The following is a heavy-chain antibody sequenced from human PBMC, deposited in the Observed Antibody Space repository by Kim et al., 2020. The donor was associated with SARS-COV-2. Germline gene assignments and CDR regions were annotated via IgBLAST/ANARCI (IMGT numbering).Heavy chain of an antibody. CDR3: TRDLIYYYGSGSYYSDY. V-gene: IGHV3-49*02. J-gene: IGHJ4*02. Sequence: VKGRFTISRDDSKSIAYLQMNSLKTEDTAVYYCTRDLIYYYGSGSYYSDYWGQGTLVTVSS. D-gene: IGHD3-10*01.